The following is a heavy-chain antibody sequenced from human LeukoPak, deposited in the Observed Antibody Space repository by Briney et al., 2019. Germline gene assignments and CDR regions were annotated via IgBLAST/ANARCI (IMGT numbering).Heavy chain of an antibody. V-gene: IGHV3-23*01. CDR2: ISGGDGAT. D-gene: IGHD2-2*01. Sequence: GGSLRLSCAASGFIFSNHAMTWVRQAPGKGLEWVSAISGGDGATYYADSVKGRFIISRDNSKNTVYLQMSGLRADDTAVYYCAKTYQPLLSQFDYWGRGTLLTVSS. CDR1: GFIFSNHA. J-gene: IGHJ4*02. CDR3: AKTYQPLLSQFDY.